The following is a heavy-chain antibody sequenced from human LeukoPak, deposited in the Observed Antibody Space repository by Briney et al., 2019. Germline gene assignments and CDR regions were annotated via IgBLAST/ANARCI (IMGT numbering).Heavy chain of an antibody. J-gene: IGHJ4*02. Sequence: PGGSLRLFCAASGFSFSTYGMHWVRQAPGKGLEWVAVISYDGSTKYYADSVKGRFTISRDNSKNTLDLQMNSLGAEDTAVYHCAKAGTTYRSRCLDYWGQGTLVTVSS. V-gene: IGHV3-30*18. CDR3: AKAGTTYRSRCLDY. CDR1: GFSFSTYG. D-gene: IGHD6-13*01. CDR2: ISYDGSTK.